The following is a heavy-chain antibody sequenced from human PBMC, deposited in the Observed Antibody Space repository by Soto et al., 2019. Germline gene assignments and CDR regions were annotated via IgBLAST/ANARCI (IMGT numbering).Heavy chain of an antibody. D-gene: IGHD4-17*01. CDR1: GGSISGGVGGLYY. Sequence: QLQLRESGPGLVKPSETLSLTFTVSGGSISGGVGGLYYWSWIRQPPGKGLEWIGYIYDSGSTYYNPSLKSRVTISVDTYKNQVSLRLSSVTAAETAVYYCAREVIPLTTDWYFDLWGRGTLVTVSS. CDR2: IYDSGST. CDR3: AREVIPLTTDWYFDL. V-gene: IGHV4-30-4*01. J-gene: IGHJ2*01.